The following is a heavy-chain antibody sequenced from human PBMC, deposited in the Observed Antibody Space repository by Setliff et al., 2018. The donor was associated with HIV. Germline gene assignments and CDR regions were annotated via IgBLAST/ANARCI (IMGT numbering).Heavy chain of an antibody. V-gene: IGHV3-30*01. D-gene: IGHD2-21*02. CDR2: LSDDGSRE. CDR1: GFTFSYYA. J-gene: IGHJ6*03. Sequence: SLKISCVASGFTFSYYAMHWVRQAPGKGLEWVAVLSDDGSRESYADSMEGRFTISRDNSKNTLYLRMNRLRPEDTAVYYCAKVGGDGRFHYYHMDVWGKGTTVTVSS. CDR3: AKVGGDGRFHYYHMDV.